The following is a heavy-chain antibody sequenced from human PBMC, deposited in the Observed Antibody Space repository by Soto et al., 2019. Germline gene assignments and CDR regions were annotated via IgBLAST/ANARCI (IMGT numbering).Heavy chain of an antibody. CDR1: GYRFTSYW. CDR2: IDPSDSYT. V-gene: IGHV5-10-1*01. Sequence: PGESLKISCKGSGYRFTSYWISWVRQMPGKGLEWMGRIDPSDSYTNYSPSFQGHVTISADKSISTAYLQWSLKASDTAMYYCARLQRGYYGMDVWGQGATVTVSS. CDR3: ARLQRGYYGMDV. J-gene: IGHJ6*02. D-gene: IGHD6-25*01.